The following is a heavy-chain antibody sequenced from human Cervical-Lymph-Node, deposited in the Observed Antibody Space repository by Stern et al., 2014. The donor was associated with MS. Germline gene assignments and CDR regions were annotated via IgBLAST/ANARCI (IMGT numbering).Heavy chain of an antibody. Sequence: PLVQSGGGVVQPGRSLRLSCAASGFSFSRYAMHWVRQAPGKGLEWVALIWYDGSNPYYADSVTGRFTISRDNYKNTLYLQMNSLRAEDTAVYYCASAYSSSHYYFDYWGQGTLVTVSS. CDR3: ASAYSSSHYYFDY. V-gene: IGHV3-33*01. D-gene: IGHD6-13*01. CDR1: GFSFSRYA. CDR2: IWYDGSNP. J-gene: IGHJ4*02.